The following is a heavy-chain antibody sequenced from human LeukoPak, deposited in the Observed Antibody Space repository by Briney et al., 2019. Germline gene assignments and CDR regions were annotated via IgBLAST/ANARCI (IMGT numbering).Heavy chain of an antibody. J-gene: IGHJ4*02. CDR1: GYTFTGYY. CDR2: INPNSGGT. V-gene: IGHV1-2*04. CDR3: AIVKVAAGNYYFDY. Sequence: ASVKVSCKASGYTFTGYYMHWVRQAPGQGLEWMGWINPNSGGTNYAQKFQGWVTMTGDTSISTAYMELSRLRSDDTAVYYCAIVKVAAGNYYFDYWGQGTLVTVSS. D-gene: IGHD6-13*01.